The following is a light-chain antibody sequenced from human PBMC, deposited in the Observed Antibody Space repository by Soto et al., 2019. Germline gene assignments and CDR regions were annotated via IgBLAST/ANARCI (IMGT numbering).Light chain of an antibody. V-gene: IGKV3-15*01. CDR3: QQYNNWPPGT. CDR1: QSVSSN. J-gene: IGKJ5*01. Sequence: EIVMTQSPATLSVSPGERVTLSCRASQSVSSNLAWYQQKPGQAPRLLIYGASTRATGTPARFSASGSGTHFSLTISSLQSEDFAVYSCQQYNNWPPGTFGQGTRLEIK. CDR2: GAS.